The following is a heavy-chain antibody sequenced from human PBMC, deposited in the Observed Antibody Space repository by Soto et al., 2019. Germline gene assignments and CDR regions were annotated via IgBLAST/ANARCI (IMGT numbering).Heavy chain of an antibody. J-gene: IGHJ4*02. CDR2: ISGSGVST. Sequence: SGGSLRLSCAASGFTFSGYAMSWVRQAPGKGLEWVSAISGSGVSTYYADSVKGRFTISRDNSKNTLYLQMNSLRAEDTAVYYCAKSPGMYYYDSSGYYHYDYWGQGTLVTVSS. CDR1: GFTFSGYA. CDR3: AKSPGMYYYDSSGYYHYDY. D-gene: IGHD3-22*01. V-gene: IGHV3-23*01.